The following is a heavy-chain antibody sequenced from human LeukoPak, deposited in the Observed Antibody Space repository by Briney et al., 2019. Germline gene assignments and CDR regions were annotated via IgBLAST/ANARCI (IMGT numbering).Heavy chain of an antibody. V-gene: IGHV4-59*08. CDR3: ATLAGNYFDY. CDR1: GGSISSYY. CDR2: IYYSGST. D-gene: IGHD6-13*01. Sequence: SETLSLTCTVSGGSISSYYWSWIRQPPGKGLEWIGYIYYSGSTNYNPSPKSRVTISVDTSKNQFSLKLSSVTAADTAVYYCATLAGNYFDYWGQGTLVTVSS. J-gene: IGHJ4*02.